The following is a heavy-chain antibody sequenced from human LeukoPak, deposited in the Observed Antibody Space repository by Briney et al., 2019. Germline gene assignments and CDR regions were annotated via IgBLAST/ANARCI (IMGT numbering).Heavy chain of an antibody. J-gene: IGHJ5*02. V-gene: IGHV1-2*02. CDR2: ISPNSGGT. CDR1: GYTFTDYY. CDR3: ATVPTRVRGVGWFDP. Sequence: ASVKVSCKASGYTFTDYYMHWVRQAPGQGLEWMGWISPNSGGTNYAQKFQGRVTMTRDTSISTAYMELSSLRSDDTAVYYCATVPTRVRGVGWFDPWGQGTLVTVSS. D-gene: IGHD3-10*01.